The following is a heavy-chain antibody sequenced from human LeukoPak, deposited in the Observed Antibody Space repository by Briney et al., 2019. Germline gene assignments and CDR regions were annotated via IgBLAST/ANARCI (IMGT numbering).Heavy chain of an antibody. CDR1: GDSISSYF. V-gene: IGHV4-4*07. D-gene: IGHD2-2*01. Sequence: SETLSLTCTVSGDSISSYFWSWIRQPAGKGLEWIGRIYTSGSTNYHPSLKSRVTMSVDTSKNQFSLKLSSVTAADTAVYYCARDTSHRAFDIWGQGTMVTVSS. J-gene: IGHJ3*02. CDR3: ARDTSHRAFDI. CDR2: IYTSGST.